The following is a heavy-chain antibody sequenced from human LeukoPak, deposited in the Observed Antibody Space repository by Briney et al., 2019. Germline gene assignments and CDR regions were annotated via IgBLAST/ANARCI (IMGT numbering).Heavy chain of an antibody. V-gene: IGHV3-74*01. CDR2: VKSDGSST. CDR3: ARDNRITPQLLLERNYYYYGMDV. D-gene: IGHD2-2*01. CDR1: GFTFSSYA. Sequence: PGGSLRLSCAASGFTFSSYAMHWVRQAPGKGLVWVSRVKSDGSSTSYADSVKGRFAISRDNAKNSLYLQMNSLRAEDTAVYYCARDNRITPQLLLERNYYYYGMDVWGQGTTVTVSS. J-gene: IGHJ6*02.